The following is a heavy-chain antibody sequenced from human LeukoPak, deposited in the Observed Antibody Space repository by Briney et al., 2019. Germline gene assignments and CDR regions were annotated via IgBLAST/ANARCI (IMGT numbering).Heavy chain of an antibody. CDR1: GFTVSSNY. Sequence: KPGGSLRLSCAASGFTVSSNYMSWIRQPPGKGLEWIGEINHSGSTNYNPSLKSRVTISVDTSKNQFSLKLSSVTAADTAVYYCARHRDILTGKPVGYFDYWGQGTLVTVSS. J-gene: IGHJ4*02. V-gene: IGHV4-34*01. CDR3: ARHRDILTGKPVGYFDY. D-gene: IGHD3-9*01. CDR2: INHSGST.